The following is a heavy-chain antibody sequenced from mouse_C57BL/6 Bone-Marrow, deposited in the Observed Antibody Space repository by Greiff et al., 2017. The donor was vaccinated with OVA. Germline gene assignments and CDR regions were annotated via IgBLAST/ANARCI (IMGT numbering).Heavy chain of an antibody. D-gene: IGHD2-1*01. CDR3: AREVYCNPSNAMDY. CDR1: GFTFTDYY. J-gene: IGHJ4*01. Sequence: EVQLQESGPVLVKPGPSVKISCKASGFTFTDYYMHWVKQSHGKSLEWIGLVYPYNGGTSYNQKFKGKAKLTVDTSSSTAYMALNSLTSEDSSVDYCAREVYCNPSNAMDYWGQGTSVTVSS. CDR2: VYPYNGGT. V-gene: IGHV1-36*01.